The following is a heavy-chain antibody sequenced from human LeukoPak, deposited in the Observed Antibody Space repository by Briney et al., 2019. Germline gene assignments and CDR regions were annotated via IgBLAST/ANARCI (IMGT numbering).Heavy chain of an antibody. CDR1: GGSISSYY. Sequence: SETLSLTCTVSGGSISSYYWSWIRQPPGKGLEWIGYIYYSGSTNYNPSLKSRVTISVDTSKNQFSLKLSSVTAADTAVYYCARGFRITIFGVVINYYYMDVWGKGTTVTVSS. D-gene: IGHD3-3*01. CDR3: ARGFRITIFGVVINYYYMDV. J-gene: IGHJ6*03. V-gene: IGHV4-59*01. CDR2: IYYSGST.